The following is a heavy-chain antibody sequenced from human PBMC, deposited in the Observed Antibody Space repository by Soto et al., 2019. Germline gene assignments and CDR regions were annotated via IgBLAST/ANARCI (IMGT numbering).Heavy chain of an antibody. CDR1: GYTFTSYY. CDR3: ARALRHPDSSSYYYFDY. D-gene: IGHD3-22*01. Sequence: QVQLVQSGAEVKKPGASVKVSCKASGYTFTSYYMHWVRQAPGQGLEWMGIINPSGGITSYAQKFQGRVTMTRDTYTSTVYMELSSLRSEDTAVYYCARALRHPDSSSYYYFDYWGQGTLVTVSS. J-gene: IGHJ4*02. CDR2: INPSGGIT. V-gene: IGHV1-46*01.